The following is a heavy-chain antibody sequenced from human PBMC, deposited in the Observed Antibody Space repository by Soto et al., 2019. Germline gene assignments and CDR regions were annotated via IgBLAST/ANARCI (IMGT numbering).Heavy chain of an antibody. CDR3: ARSYNWNDGEPDDY. CDR1: GGSISSGDYY. V-gene: IGHV4-30-4*01. J-gene: IGHJ4*02. CDR2: IYYSGST. Sequence: QVKLQESGPGLVKPSQTLSLTCTFSGGSISSGDYYWSWIRQPPGKGLELIGYIYYSGSTYYNPSVKSRVTIAVDTSKNQFSLKLCSVTAADTAVYYCARSYNWNDGEPDDYWGQGTLVTVSS. D-gene: IGHD1-20*01.